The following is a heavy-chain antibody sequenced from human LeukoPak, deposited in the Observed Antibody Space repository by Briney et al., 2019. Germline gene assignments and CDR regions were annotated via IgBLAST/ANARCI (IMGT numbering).Heavy chain of an antibody. V-gene: IGHV3-23*01. D-gene: IGHD3-22*01. CDR1: GFTFSSYA. CDR2: ISGSGGST. J-gene: IGHJ3*02. Sequence: GRSLRLSCAASGFTFSSYAMSWVRQAPGKGLEWVSAISGSGGSTYYADPVKGRFTISRDNSKNTLYLQMNSLRAEDTAVYYCAKGNPRTYYYDSSGYANAFDIWGQGTMVTVSS. CDR3: AKGNPRTYYYDSSGYANAFDI.